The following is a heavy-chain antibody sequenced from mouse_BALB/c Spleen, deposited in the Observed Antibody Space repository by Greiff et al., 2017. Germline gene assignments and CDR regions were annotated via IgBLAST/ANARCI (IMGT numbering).Heavy chain of an antibody. CDR3: ARALQRLGYAMDY. CDR1: GFSLTSYG. V-gene: IGHV2-9*02. Sequence: QVQLQQSGPGLVAPSQSLSITCTVSGFSLTSYGVHWVRQPPGKGLEWLGVIWAGGSTNYYSALMSSLSISKDNSKSQVFLKMNSLQTDDTAMYYCARALQRLGYAMDYWGQGTSVTVSS. CDR2: IWAGGST. J-gene: IGHJ4*01. D-gene: IGHD1-2*01.